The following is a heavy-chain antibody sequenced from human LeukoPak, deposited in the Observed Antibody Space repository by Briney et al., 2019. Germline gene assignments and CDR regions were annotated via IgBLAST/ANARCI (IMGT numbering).Heavy chain of an antibody. D-gene: IGHD4-17*01. CDR3: TSSGDYQGY. Sequence: GVSLRLSCAASGFTFSGSAMHWVRQASGKGLEWVGRIRSKANSYATAYAASVKGRFTISRDDSKNPAYLQMNSLKTEDTAVYYCTSSGDYQGYWGQGTLVTVSS. V-gene: IGHV3-73*01. CDR2: IRSKANSYAT. CDR1: GFTFSGSA. J-gene: IGHJ4*02.